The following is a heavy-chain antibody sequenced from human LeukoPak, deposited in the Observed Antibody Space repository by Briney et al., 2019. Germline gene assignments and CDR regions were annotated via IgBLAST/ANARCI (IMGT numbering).Heavy chain of an antibody. J-gene: IGHJ4*02. CDR3: AKEAKSGQGMGIDY. CDR1: GYSFTTYW. Sequence: GESLKISCKGSGYSFTTYWIGWVHQMPGKGLEWMAIIYPGDSDTRCSPSFEGQVTISADKSISTAYLQWSSLKASDTAMYYCAKEAKSGQGMGIDYWGQGTLVTVSS. V-gene: IGHV5-51*07. D-gene: IGHD6-13*01. CDR2: IYPGDSDT.